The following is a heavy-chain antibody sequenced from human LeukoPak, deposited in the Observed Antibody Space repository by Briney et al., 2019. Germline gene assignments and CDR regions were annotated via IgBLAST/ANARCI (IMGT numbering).Heavy chain of an antibody. CDR3: VRDSGNYDDAFDI. D-gene: IGHD1-26*01. CDR2: FYSGGST. Sequence: GGSLRLSCAPSGFIVSTEYMSWVRQAPGKGLEWVAVFYSGGSTYYADSVKGRFTISRDNSKNTLYPQMNSLRAEDTAVYYCVRDSGNYDDAFDIWARGTMVTVSS. V-gene: IGHV3-53*01. CDR1: GFIVSTEY. J-gene: IGHJ3*02.